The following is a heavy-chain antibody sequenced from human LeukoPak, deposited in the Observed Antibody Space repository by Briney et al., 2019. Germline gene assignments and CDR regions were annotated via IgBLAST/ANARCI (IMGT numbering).Heavy chain of an antibody. CDR2: IRSKAYGGTT. Sequence: GGSLRLSCTASGFTFGDYAMSWFRQAPGKGLEWVGFIRSKAYGGTTEYAASVKGRFTISRDDSKSIAYLQMNSLKTEDTAVYYCTRAPGIHRETADYYYYYGMDVWGQGTTVTVSS. D-gene: IGHD5-18*01. CDR1: GFTFGDYA. J-gene: IGHJ6*02. CDR3: TRAPGIHRETADYYYYYGMDV. V-gene: IGHV3-49*03.